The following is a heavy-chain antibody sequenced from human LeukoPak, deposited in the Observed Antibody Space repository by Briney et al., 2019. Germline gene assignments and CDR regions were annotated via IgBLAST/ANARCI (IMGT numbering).Heavy chain of an antibody. D-gene: IGHD5-24*01. J-gene: IGHJ5*02. V-gene: IGHV4-59*01. CDR1: GGSISNKH. Sequence: SETLSLTCTVSGGSISNKHWSWIRQPPGKGLEWIGYIYYSGSTNYNPSLKSRVTISVDTSKNQFSLKLTSVTAADTAVYYCARGLRVGRGNYRDVYATWGQGTLVTVSS. CDR3: ARGLRVGRGNYRDVYAT. CDR2: IYYSGST.